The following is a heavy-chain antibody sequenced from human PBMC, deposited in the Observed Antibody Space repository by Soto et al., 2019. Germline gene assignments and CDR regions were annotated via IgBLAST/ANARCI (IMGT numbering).Heavy chain of an antibody. V-gene: IGHV3-23*01. D-gene: IGHD6-19*01. J-gene: IGHJ4*02. CDR3: AKDESHMTLSIAVAVNFDY. Sequence: GGSLRLSCAASGFTFSSYAMSWVRQAPGKGLEWVSAISGSGGSTYYADSVKGRFTISRDNSKNTLYLQMNSLRAEDTAVYYCAKDESHMTLSIAVAVNFDYWGQGTLVTVSS. CDR2: ISGSGGST. CDR1: GFTFSSYA.